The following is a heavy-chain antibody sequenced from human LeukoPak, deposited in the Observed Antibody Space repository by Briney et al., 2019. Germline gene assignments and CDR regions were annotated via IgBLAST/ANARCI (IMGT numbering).Heavy chain of an antibody. J-gene: IGHJ1*01. CDR2: IYYSGST. V-gene: IGHV4-39*01. D-gene: IGHD3-22*01. CDR1: GASISSTSHY. Sequence: SETLSLTCTVSGASISSTSHYWGWIRQPPGKGPEWIGSIYYSGSTYYNPSLKSRVTISVDTSKNQFSLKLSSVTAADTAVYYCAILRYYYDSSGYRYFQHWGQGTLVTVSS. CDR3: AILRYYYDSSGYRYFQH.